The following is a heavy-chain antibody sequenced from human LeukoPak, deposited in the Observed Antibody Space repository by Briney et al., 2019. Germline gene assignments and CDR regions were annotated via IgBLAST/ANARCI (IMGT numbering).Heavy chain of an antibody. D-gene: IGHD6-19*01. V-gene: IGHV1-8*01. CDR3: ARGLHSSGWYRGEYYFDY. Sequence: ASVKVSCKASGYTFTSYDINWVRQATGQGLEWMGWMNPNSGNTGYAQKFQGRVTMTRNTSISTAYMELSSLRSEDTAVYYCARGLHSSGWYRGEYYFDYWGQGTLVTVSS. J-gene: IGHJ4*02. CDR1: GYTFTSYD. CDR2: MNPNSGNT.